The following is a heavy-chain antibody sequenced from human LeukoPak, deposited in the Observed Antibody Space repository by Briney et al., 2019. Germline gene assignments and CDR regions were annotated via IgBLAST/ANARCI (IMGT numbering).Heavy chain of an antibody. CDR2: IYSSGGT. J-gene: IGHJ4*02. CDR3: ARENYYDSSGYFDY. CDR1: GGSISSYY. D-gene: IGHD3-22*01. Sequence: SETLSLTCTVSGGSISSYYWSWIRQPAGKGLECIGRIYSSGGTNYNPSLKSRVTISVDTSKNQFSLKLSSVTAADTAVYYCARENYYDSSGYFDYWGQGTLVTVSS. V-gene: IGHV4-4*07.